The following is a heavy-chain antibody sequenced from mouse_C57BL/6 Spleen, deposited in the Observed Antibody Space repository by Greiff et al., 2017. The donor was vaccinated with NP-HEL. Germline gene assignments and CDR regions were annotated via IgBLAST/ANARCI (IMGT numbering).Heavy chain of an antibody. V-gene: IGHV1-54*01. Sequence: QVQLQQSGAELVRPGTSVKVSCKASGYAFTNYLIEWVKQRPGQGLEWIGVINPGSGGTNYNEQFKGKATLTADTSSSTAYMQLSSLTSEDSAVYFCAREGVTYYGSSNYFDYWGQGTTLTVSS. CDR1: GYAFTNYL. CDR2: INPGSGGT. J-gene: IGHJ2*01. CDR3: AREGVTYYGSSNYFDY. D-gene: IGHD1-1*01.